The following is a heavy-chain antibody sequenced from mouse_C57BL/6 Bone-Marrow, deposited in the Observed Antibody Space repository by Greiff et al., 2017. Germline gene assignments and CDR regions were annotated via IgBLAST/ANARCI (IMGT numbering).Heavy chain of an antibody. CDR3: ARSRSYDVRFAY. D-gene: IGHD2-3*01. J-gene: IGHJ3*01. Sequence: QVQLQQPGAELVKPGASVKLSCKASGYTFTSYWMHWVKQRPGQGLEWIGMIHPNSGSTNYNEKFKSKATLTVDKSSSTAYMQLSSLTSEDSAVYYCARSRSYDVRFAYWGQGTLVTVSA. V-gene: IGHV1-64*01. CDR1: GYTFTSYW. CDR2: IHPNSGST.